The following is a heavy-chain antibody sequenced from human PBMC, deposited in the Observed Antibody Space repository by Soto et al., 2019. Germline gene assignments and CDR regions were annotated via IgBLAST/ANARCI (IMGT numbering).Heavy chain of an antibody. CDR2: MYHSGIT. D-gene: IGHD6-6*01. CDR1: GGSFSGYS. V-gene: IGHV4-34*01. Sequence: SETLSLTCAVYGGSFSGYSWTWIRQPPGKGLEWIGSMYHSGITYYNLSLKSRVTISVDTSKNQLSLKLSSATAADTAVYYCARSMYSTSAQLYYGMDVWGQGTTVTVSS. CDR3: ARSMYSTSAQLYYGMDV. J-gene: IGHJ6*02.